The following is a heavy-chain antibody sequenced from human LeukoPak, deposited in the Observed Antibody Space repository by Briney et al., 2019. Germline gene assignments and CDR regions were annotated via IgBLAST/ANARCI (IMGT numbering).Heavy chain of an antibody. CDR2: IIPILGIA. D-gene: IGHD2-2*01. Sequence: SVKVSCKASGGTFSSYAITWVRQAPGQGLEWMGRIIPILGIATYAQNFQGRVTITADKSTSTAYMELSSLRSEDAAVYYCARDLVVSCSSTSCSVAPSDFWGQGTLVTVSS. V-gene: IGHV1-69*04. J-gene: IGHJ4*02. CDR1: GGTFSSYA. CDR3: ARDLVVSCSSTSCSVAPSDF.